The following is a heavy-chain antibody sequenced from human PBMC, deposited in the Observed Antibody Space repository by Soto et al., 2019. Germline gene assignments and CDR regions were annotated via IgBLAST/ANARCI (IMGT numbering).Heavy chain of an antibody. D-gene: IGHD6-13*01. CDR2: IYTSGST. CDR1: GGSISSYY. Sequence: NPSETLSLTCTVSGGSISSYYWSWIRQPAGKGLEWIGRIYTSGSTNYNPSLKSRVTMSVDTSKNQFSLKLSSVTAADTAVYYCASLRIAAAGTGNYFDYWGQGTLVTVSS. J-gene: IGHJ4*02. V-gene: IGHV4-4*07. CDR3: ASLRIAAAGTGNYFDY.